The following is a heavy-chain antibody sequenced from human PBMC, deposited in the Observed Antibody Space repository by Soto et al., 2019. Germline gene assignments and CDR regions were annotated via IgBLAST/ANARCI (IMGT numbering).Heavy chain of an antibody. Sequence: QVQLQESGPGLVKPSETLSLTCTVSGASISSYFWSWIRQPPGKELDWIACMYNSGTTTYNPSLNRXXAXSXVARTHQFSLSQSSVTVAEPAVYYLSATGKWLAFEYGGQGALATDSA. CDR3: SATGKWLAFEY. CDR1: GASISSYF. V-gene: IGHV4-4*09. J-gene: IGHJ4*02. CDR2: MYNSGTT. D-gene: IGHD6-19*01.